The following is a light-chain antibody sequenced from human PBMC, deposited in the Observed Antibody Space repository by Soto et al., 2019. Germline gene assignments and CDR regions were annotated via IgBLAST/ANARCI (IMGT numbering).Light chain of an antibody. CDR1: RSNIGADYD. V-gene: IGLV1-40*01. Sequence: QSVLTQPPSVSGAPGQRVTISCAGSRSNIGADYDVHWYQQFPGRAPKLLISSNTNRPSGVPDRFSGSKSGTSASLAITGLQPEDEADYYCQSYDNSLSGSWVFGGGTKLTVL. CDR3: QSYDNSLSGSWV. J-gene: IGLJ3*02. CDR2: SNT.